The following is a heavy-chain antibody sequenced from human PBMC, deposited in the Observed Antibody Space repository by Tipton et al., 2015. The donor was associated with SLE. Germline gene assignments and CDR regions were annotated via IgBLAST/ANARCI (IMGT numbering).Heavy chain of an antibody. D-gene: IGHD2-2*01. Sequence: SLRLSCAASGFTFSRYAMSWVRQAPGKGLEWVSAISGSGGSTYYADSVKGRFTISRDNSKNTLYLQMNSLRAEDTAVYYCAKEICSSTTCYDAFDIWGQATMVTLSS. V-gene: IGHV3-23*01. CDR2: ISGSGGST. CDR3: AKEICSSTTCYDAFDI. J-gene: IGHJ3*02. CDR1: GFTFSRYA.